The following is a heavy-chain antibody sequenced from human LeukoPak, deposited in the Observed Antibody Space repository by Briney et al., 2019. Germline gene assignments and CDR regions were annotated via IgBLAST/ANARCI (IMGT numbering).Heavy chain of an antibody. CDR3: ARHLRYIVGATPGRYNWFDP. Sequence: SETLSLTCTVSGGSISSYYWSWIRQPPGKGLEWIGEINHSGSTNYNPSLKSRVTISVDTSKNQFSLKLSSVTAADTAVYYCARHLRYIVGATPGRYNWFDPWGQGTLVTVSS. CDR1: GGSISSYY. V-gene: IGHV4-34*01. D-gene: IGHD1-26*01. J-gene: IGHJ5*02. CDR2: INHSGST.